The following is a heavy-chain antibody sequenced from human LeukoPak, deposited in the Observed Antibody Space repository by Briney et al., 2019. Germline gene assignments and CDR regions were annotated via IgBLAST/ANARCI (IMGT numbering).Heavy chain of an antibody. Sequence: GSLRLSCAASGFTFSSYAMSWIRQPPGKGLEWLGYIYYSGSTNYNPSLKSRVTISVDTSKNQFSLNLNSVTAADTAIYYCARHAVYAGSGWAFDFWGQGTLVTVFS. CDR2: IYYSGST. CDR1: GFTFSSYA. J-gene: IGHJ4*02. V-gene: IGHV4-59*08. CDR3: ARHAVYAGSGWAFDF. D-gene: IGHD6-19*01.